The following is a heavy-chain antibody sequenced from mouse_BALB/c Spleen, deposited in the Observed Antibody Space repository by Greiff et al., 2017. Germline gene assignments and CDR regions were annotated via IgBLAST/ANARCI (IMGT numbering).Heavy chain of an antibody. CDR2: ISSGGSYT. V-gene: IGHV5-6*01. Sequence: EVNVVESGGDLVKPGGSLKLSCAASGFTFSSYGMSWVRQTPDKRLEWVATISSGGSYTYYPDSVKGRFTISRDNAKNTLYLQMSSLKSEDTAMYYCARQNPFDYWGQGTTLTVSS. J-gene: IGHJ2*01. CDR1: GFTFSSYG. CDR3: ARQNPFDY.